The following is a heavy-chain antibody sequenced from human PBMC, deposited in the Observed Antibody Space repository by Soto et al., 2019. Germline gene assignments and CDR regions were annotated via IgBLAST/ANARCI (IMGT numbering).Heavy chain of an antibody. CDR3: ARQASYWHGGGGWFDP. Sequence: EVQLVESGGGLVQPGGSLRPSCAASGFTFSTYDMHWVRQAPGKGLEWVSAIGTQHDAYYPDSVKGRFTTSRENAKNSLYLQINSLRAGDTAVYYCARQASYWHGGGGWFDPWGQGTLVTVSS. CDR1: GFTFSTYD. J-gene: IGHJ5*02. CDR2: IGTQHDA. V-gene: IGHV3-13*01. D-gene: IGHD2-8*02.